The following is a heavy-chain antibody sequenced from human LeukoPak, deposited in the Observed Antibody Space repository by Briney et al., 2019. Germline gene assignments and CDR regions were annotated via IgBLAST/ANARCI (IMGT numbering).Heavy chain of an antibody. CDR2: ILHSGST. V-gene: IGHV4-30-2*01. Sequence: SQTLSLTCAVSGVSITSDTYCWSWIRQPPGKGLEWIGYILHSGSTYYNPSLKSRVTISIDTSKSQFSLKLSSVTAADTAVYYCARTRDFWSGYFDYWGQGTLVAVSS. J-gene: IGHJ4*02. CDR3: ARTRDFWSGYFDY. CDR1: GVSITSDTYC. D-gene: IGHD3-3*01.